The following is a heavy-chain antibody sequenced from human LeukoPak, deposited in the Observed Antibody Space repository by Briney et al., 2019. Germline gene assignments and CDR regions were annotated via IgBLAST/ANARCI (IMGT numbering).Heavy chain of an antibody. CDR3: ARRLGYCSDGSCYSLNY. D-gene: IGHD2-15*01. CDR1: GYTFTSYD. V-gene: IGHV1-8*01. Sequence: ASVKVSCKASGYTFTSYDIHWVRQATGQGLAWVGWMNPNSGNTGYAQKFQGRVAMTRNSSISTAYMELSSLRSEDTAVYYCARRLGYCSDGSCYSLNYWGQGTLVTVSS. J-gene: IGHJ4*02. CDR2: MNPNSGNT.